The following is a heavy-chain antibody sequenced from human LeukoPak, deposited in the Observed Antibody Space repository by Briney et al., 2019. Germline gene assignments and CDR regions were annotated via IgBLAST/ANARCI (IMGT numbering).Heavy chain of an antibody. D-gene: IGHD3-10*01. CDR2: IYYSGST. CDR3: ARPLRGAKDYYYMDV. J-gene: IGHJ6*03. Sequence: SETLSLTCTVSGGSISSSSYYWGWIRQPPGKGLEWIGSIYYSGSTYYNPSLKSRVTISVDTSKNQFSLKLSSVTAADTAVYYCARPLRGAKDYYYMDVWGKGTTVTVSS. CDR1: GGSISSSSYY. V-gene: IGHV4-39*01.